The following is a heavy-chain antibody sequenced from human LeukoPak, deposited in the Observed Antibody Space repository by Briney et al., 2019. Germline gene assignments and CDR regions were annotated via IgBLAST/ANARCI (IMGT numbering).Heavy chain of an antibody. Sequence: GGSLRLSCAASGFTFRNYAMSWVRQAPGKGLEWISYIHSSGSTIYYADSVKGRFTISRDNAKNSLYLQMNSLRAEDTAVYYCVRDKGGCCFDYWGQGTLVTVSS. V-gene: IGHV3-48*03. CDR1: GFTFRNYA. D-gene: IGHD1-26*01. CDR2: IHSSGSTI. J-gene: IGHJ4*02. CDR3: VRDKGGCCFDY.